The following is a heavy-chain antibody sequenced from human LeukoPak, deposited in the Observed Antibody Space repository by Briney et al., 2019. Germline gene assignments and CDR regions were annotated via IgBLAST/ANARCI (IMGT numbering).Heavy chain of an antibody. V-gene: IGHV3-21*01. CDR1: GFTFSSYS. J-gene: IGHJ4*02. Sequence: GGSLRLSCAASGFTFSSYSMNWVRQAPGKGLEWVSSISSSGNYIYYADSMKGRFTISRDNAKSSVYLQMNSLRADDTAIYYCSRDHFHAGSYYFYWGPGTLVTVSS. D-gene: IGHD1-26*01. CDR3: SRDHFHAGSYYFY. CDR2: ISSSGNYI.